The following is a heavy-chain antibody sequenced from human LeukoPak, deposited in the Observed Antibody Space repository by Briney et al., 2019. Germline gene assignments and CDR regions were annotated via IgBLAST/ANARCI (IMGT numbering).Heavy chain of an antibody. CDR3: ARGPSAAVKYLDF. CDR1: GGSISSYY. Sequence: SETLSLTCTVSGGSISSYYWSWIRQPPGQGLEWHGYIYYTGSSNYNPSLKSRVSISVDTSKNQCSLKLSSVTAADTAVYYCARGPSAAVKYLDFWGQGTLVTVSS. CDR2: IYYTGSS. V-gene: IGHV4-59*01. D-gene: IGHD6-13*01. J-gene: IGHJ4*02.